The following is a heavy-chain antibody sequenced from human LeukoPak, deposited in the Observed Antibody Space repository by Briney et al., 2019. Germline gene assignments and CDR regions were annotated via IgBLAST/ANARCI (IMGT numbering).Heavy chain of an antibody. CDR1: GGSISSYY. D-gene: IGHD5-18*01. J-gene: IGHJ4*02. Sequence: SETLSLTCTVSGGSISSYYWSWIRQPPGKGLEWIGHIYYSGSTNYNPCLKSRVTISIDTSKNQFSLRLSSVTAADTAVYYCARGAAGYSYGWGQGTLVTVSS. CDR3: ARGAAGYSYG. V-gene: IGHV4-59*01. CDR2: IYYSGST.